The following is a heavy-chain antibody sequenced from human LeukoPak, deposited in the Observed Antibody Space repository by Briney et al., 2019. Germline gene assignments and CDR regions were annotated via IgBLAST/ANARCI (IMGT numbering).Heavy chain of an antibody. CDR1: GGSISSSSYY. D-gene: IGHD3-10*01. Sequence: SETLSLTCTVSGGSISSSSYYWGWIRQPPGKGLEWIGSIYYSGSTYYNPSLKSRVTMSVDTSKNQFSLKLSSVTAADTAVYYCVGGSGSYRRFDYWGQGTLVTVSS. J-gene: IGHJ4*02. CDR2: IYYSGST. V-gene: IGHV4-39*07. CDR3: VGGSGSYRRFDY.